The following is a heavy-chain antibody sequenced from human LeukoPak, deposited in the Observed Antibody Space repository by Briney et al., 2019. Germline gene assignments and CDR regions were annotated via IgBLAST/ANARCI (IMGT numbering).Heavy chain of an antibody. D-gene: IGHD5-18*01. CDR2: INSDGSST. CDR3: ARGYNYGHRLFDS. V-gene: IGHV3-74*01. Sequence: PGGSLRLSRAASGFTFSSYWIHWVRQAPGKGLVWVSRINSDGSSTSYADSVKGRFTISRDNAKNTLYLQMNSLRAEDTAVYYCARGYNYGHRLFDSWGQGTLVTVSS. CDR1: GFTFSSYW. J-gene: IGHJ4*02.